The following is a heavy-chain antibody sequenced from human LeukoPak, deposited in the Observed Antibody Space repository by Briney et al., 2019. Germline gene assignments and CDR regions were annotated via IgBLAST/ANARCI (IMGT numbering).Heavy chain of an antibody. D-gene: IGHD3-9*01. CDR3: ARGNYDWLLDY. CDR1: GGSISSYY. J-gene: IGHJ4*02. V-gene: IGHV4-59*01. Sequence: SETLSLTCTVSGGSISSYYWSWIRQPPGKGLEWIGYIYYSGSTNYNPSLKSRVTISVDTSKNQFSLKLSSVTAADTAVYYCARGNYDWLLDYWGQGTLVTVSS. CDR2: IYYSGST.